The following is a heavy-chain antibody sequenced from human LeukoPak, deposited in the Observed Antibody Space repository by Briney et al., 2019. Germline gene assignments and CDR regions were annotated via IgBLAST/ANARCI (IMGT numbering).Heavy chain of an antibody. CDR3: ARLGATTASYYFDY. CDR1: GYTFTSYD. Sequence: RASVKVSCKASGYTFTSYDINWVRQATGQGLEWMGWMNPNSGNTGYAQKFQGRVTMTRNTSISTAYMELSSLRSEDTAVYYCARLGATTASYYFDYWGQGTLVTVSS. V-gene: IGHV1-8*01. J-gene: IGHJ4*02. CDR2: MNPNSGNT. D-gene: IGHD1-26*01.